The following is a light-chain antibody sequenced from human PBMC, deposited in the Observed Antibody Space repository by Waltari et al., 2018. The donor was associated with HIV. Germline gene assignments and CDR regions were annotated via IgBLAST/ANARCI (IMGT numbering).Light chain of an antibody. CDR1: NLGSKG. Sequence: SYVLTLPPSVSVAPGQTARITCGGNNLGSKGVHWYQQKPSQAPVLVVYDDSDRPSGIPERFSGSSSWNTATLTISRVEAGDEADFYCQVWDSSTDLRVFGGGTKLTVL. CDR2: DDS. V-gene: IGLV3-21*02. J-gene: IGLJ2*01. CDR3: QVWDSSTDLRV.